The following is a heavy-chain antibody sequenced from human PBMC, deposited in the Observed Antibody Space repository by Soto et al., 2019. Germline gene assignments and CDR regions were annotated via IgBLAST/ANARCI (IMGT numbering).Heavy chain of an antibody. CDR2: IYYTGST. CDR3: ATVGGNWNYVDH. J-gene: IGHJ4*02. D-gene: IGHD1-20*01. CDR1: GGSISSGGYY. Sequence: LSLTCTVSGGSISSGGYYWSWIRQHPEKGLEWIGYIYYTGSTYYNPSLKSRVTMSVDTSKNQFSLKLSSVTAADTAIYYCATVGGNWNYVDHWGQGTLVTVSS. V-gene: IGHV4-31*03.